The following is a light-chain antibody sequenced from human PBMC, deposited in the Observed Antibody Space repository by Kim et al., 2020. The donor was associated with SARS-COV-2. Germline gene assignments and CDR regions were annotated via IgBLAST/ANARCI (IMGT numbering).Light chain of an antibody. Sequence: EIVLTQSPGTLSLTPGERATLFCRASQSVSTTYLAWYQQKPDQAPRLLIYGASNRATAIPDRFSGSGSGTDFTLTISRLEPEDFALYYCLQYSNTFWTFGQGTKLEI. CDR3: LQYSNTFWT. CDR2: GAS. J-gene: IGKJ1*01. CDR1: QSVSTTY. V-gene: IGKV3-20*01.